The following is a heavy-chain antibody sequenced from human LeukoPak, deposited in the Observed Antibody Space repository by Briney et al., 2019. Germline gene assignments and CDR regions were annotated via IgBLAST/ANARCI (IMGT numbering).Heavy chain of an antibody. CDR2: LSFDGTTK. Sequence: GGSLRLSCAASGFTFSSFGMHWVRQAPGKGLEWVAVLSFDGTTKYYADSVKGRFTISRDNSKNTLYLQMNSLRAEDTAVYYCARDLFSPFVTTSLGSAFDIWGQGTMVTVSS. CDR3: ARDLFSPFVTTSLGSAFDI. V-gene: IGHV3-30*03. D-gene: IGHD4-17*01. J-gene: IGHJ3*02. CDR1: GFTFSSFG.